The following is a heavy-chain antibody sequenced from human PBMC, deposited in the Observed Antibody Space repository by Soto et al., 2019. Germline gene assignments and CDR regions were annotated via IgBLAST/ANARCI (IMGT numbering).Heavy chain of an antibody. J-gene: IGHJ3*02. CDR3: AKALMLVGEVVAFDI. D-gene: IGHD3-10*01. CDR1: GFTFDDYA. CDR2: ISWSSGSI. Sequence: EVQLVESGGGLVQPGRSLRLSCAASGFTFDDYAMHWVRQAPGEGLEWVSGISWSSGSIGYADSVKGRFTISRDNAKNSLYLQMNSLRDEDTALYYCAKALMLVGEVVAFDIWGQGTMVTVSS. V-gene: IGHV3-9*01.